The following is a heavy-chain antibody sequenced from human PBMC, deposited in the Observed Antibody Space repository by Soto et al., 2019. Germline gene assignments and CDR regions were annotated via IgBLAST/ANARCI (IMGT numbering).Heavy chain of an antibody. CDR1: GGSISSSNW. CDR2: IYHSGNT. V-gene: IGHV4-4*02. J-gene: IGHJ6*02. Sequence: QVQLQESGPGLVKPSGTLSLTCAVSGGSISSSNWWSWVRQPPGKGLEWIGEIYHSGNTYYNPFLKSRVTISVDKSKSQFPLKLSSVTAADTAVYYCARVSGSYYYGMDVWGQGTTVTVSS. CDR3: ARVSGSYYYGMDV. D-gene: IGHD1-26*01.